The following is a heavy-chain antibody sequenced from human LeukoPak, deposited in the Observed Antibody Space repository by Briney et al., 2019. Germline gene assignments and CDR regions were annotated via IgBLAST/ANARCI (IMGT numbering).Heavy chain of an antibody. CDR1: GFTFSSYW. CDR3: ARDQGWLQFDY. D-gene: IGHD5-24*01. CDR2: IKEDGSEK. Sequence: GGSLRLSCAASGFTFSSYWMSWVRQAPGEGLEWVANIKEDGSEKYYVDSVKGRFTISRDNAKNSLYLQMNSLRAEDTAVYYCARDQGWLQFDYWGQGALATVSS. V-gene: IGHV3-7*01. J-gene: IGHJ4*02.